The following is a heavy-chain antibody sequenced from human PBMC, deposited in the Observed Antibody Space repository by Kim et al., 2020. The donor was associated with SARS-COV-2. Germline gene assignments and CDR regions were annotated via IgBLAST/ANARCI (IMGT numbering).Heavy chain of an antibody. Sequence: TNDNPSLKSRVTISGDTSKNPVSLKLGSVTAADTAVYYCARSPGYYFDYWGQGTLVTVSS. D-gene: IGHD3-10*01. CDR2: T. CDR3: ARSPGYYFDY. V-gene: IGHV4-59*01. J-gene: IGHJ4*02.